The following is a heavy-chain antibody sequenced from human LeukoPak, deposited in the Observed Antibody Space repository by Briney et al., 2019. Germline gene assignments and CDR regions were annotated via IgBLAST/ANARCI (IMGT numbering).Heavy chain of an antibody. CDR3: TTSKDILTGYYYFDY. D-gene: IGHD3-9*01. V-gene: IGHV3-30*03. CDR2: ISYDGSNK. Sequence: PGGSLRLSCAASGFTFSSYGMHWVRQAPGKGLEWVAVISYDGSNKYYADSVKGRFTISRDNSKNTLYLQMNSLKTEDTAVYYCTTSKDILTGYYYFDYWGQGTLVTVSS. CDR1: GFTFSSYG. J-gene: IGHJ4*02.